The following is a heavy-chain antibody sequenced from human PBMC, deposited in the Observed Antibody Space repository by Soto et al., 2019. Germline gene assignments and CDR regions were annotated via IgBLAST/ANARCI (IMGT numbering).Heavy chain of an antibody. Sequence: GGSLRLSCAASGFTFSSYAMSWVRQAPGKGLEWVSAISGSGGSTYYADSVKGRFTISRDNSKNTLYLQMNSLRAEETAVYYCAKDPNYYDSRGYLLGYDFDSWGQGTLVTVSS. CDR3: AKDPNYYDSRGYLLGYDFDS. CDR2: ISGSGGST. V-gene: IGHV3-23*01. CDR1: GFTFSSYA. J-gene: IGHJ4*02. D-gene: IGHD3-22*01.